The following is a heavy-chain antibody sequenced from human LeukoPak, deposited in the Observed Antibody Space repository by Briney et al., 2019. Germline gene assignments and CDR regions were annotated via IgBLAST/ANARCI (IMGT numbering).Heavy chain of an antibody. V-gene: IGHV3-53*05. J-gene: IGHJ4*02. CDR3: AKGTMTLFDY. CDR2: IYSGGST. CDR1: GFTVSSNY. D-gene: IGHD3-22*01. Sequence: GSLRLSCAASGFTVSSNYMSWVRQAPGKGLEGVSLIYSGGSTYYADSVKGRFTTSRDNSKNTLYLQMNSLRAEDTAVYYCAKGTMTLFDYWGQGTLVTVSS.